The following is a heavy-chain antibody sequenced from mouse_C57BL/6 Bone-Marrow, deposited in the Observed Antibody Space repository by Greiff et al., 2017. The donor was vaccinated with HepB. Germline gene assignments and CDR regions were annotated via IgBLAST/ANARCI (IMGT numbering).Heavy chain of an antibody. J-gene: IGHJ2*01. V-gene: IGHV1-81*01. CDR2: IYPRSGNT. Sequence: QVQLKESGAELARPGASVKLSCKASGYTFTSYGISWVKQRTGQGLEWIGEIYPRSGNTYYNEKFKGKATLTADKSSSTAYMELRSLTSEDSAVYFCARERGPLPYYFDYWGQGTTLTFSS. CDR1: GYTFTSYG. CDR3: ARERGPLPYYFDY.